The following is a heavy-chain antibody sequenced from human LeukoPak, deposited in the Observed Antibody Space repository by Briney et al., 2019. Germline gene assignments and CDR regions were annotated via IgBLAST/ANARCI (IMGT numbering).Heavy chain of an antibody. CDR2: INPSGGST. CDR1: GYTFTSYG. D-gene: IGHD6-13*01. J-gene: IGHJ4*02. V-gene: IGHV1-46*01. CDR3: ARDRVFDGYIDY. Sequence: ASVKVPCKASGYTFTSYGISWVRQAPGQGLEWMGIINPSGGSTSYAQKFQGRVTMTRDTSTSTVYMELSSLRSEDTAVYYCARDRVFDGYIDYWGQGTLVTVSS.